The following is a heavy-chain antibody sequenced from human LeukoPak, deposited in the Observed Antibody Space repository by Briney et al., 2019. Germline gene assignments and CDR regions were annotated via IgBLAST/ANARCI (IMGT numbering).Heavy chain of an antibody. CDR1: GGSISSYY. CDR2: IYYSGST. J-gene: IGHJ4*02. Sequence: SETLSLTCTVAGGSISSYYWSWIRQPPGKGLEWIGYIYYSGSTNYNPSLKSRVTISVDTSKNQFSLKLSSVTAADTAVYYCAREGLGGARGIDYWGQGTLVTVSS. D-gene: IGHD2-15*01. V-gene: IGHV4-59*12. CDR3: AREGLGGARGIDY.